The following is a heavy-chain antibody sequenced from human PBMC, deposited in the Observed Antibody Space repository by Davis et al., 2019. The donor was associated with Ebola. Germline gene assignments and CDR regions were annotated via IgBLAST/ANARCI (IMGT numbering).Heavy chain of an antibody. D-gene: IGHD3-3*01. V-gene: IGHV3-23*01. CDR3: AKDGAVRFLEWLLPFDY. Sequence: GESLKISCAASGFTFSSYTMSWVRQAPEKGLEWVSAISGSGGSTYYADSVKGRFTISRDNSKNTLYLQMNSLRAEDTAVYYCAKDGAVRFLEWLLPFDYWGQGTLVTVSS. J-gene: IGHJ4*02. CDR1: GFTFSSYT. CDR2: ISGSGGST.